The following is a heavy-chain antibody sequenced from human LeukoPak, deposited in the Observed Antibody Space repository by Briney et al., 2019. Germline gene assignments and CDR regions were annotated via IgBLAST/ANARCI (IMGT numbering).Heavy chain of an antibody. V-gene: IGHV3-9*01. D-gene: IGHD2-2*01. CDR2: ISANSANI. J-gene: IGHJ6*02. Sequence: DRSLRLSCAASGFTFDDYVMHWVRQAPGRGLEWVSGISANSANIGYADSVKGRFTLSRDNAKNSLYLQMNSLRTEDTALYYCARDFCTGCNYYFYGMDVWGRGTTVTVSS. CDR1: GFTFDDYV. CDR3: ARDFCTGCNYYFYGMDV.